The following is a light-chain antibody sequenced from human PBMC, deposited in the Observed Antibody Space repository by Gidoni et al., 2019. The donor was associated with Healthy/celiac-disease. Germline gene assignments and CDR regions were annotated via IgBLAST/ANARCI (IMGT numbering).Light chain of an antibody. J-gene: IGKJ1*01. V-gene: IGKV1-39*01. Sequence: IQMTQSPSSLSASVGDIVTITCRASQSISSYLNWYQQKPGKAPKLLIYAASILQSVVPSRFSGSGSGTDFTLTSSSLQPEDFATYYCKQSYSTTFGQGTKVEIK. CDR3: KQSYSTT. CDR1: QSISSY. CDR2: AAS.